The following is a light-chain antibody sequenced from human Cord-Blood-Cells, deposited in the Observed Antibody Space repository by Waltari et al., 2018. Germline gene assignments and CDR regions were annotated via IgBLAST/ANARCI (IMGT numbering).Light chain of an antibody. CDR2: GAS. J-gene: IGKJ3*01. CDR3: QQYNNWPPLT. V-gene: IGKV3-15*01. CDR1: QSVSSN. Sequence: EIVMTQSPATLSVSPGERATLSCRASQSVSSNLAWYQQKPGQAPRLLIYGASTRATGIPARFSGSGSGTEFTLTISSLHSEDLAVYYCQQYNNWPPLTFGPGTKVDIK.